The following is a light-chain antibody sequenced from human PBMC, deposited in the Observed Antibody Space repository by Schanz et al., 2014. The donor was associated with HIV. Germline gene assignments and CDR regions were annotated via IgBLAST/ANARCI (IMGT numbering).Light chain of an antibody. CDR1: SSDVGGYNY. CDR2: GVD. J-gene: IGLJ1*01. Sequence: QSALTQPPSASGSPGQSVTISCTGTSSDVGGYNYVSWYQQHPGKAPKLVISGVDYRPSGVSSRFSGSKSGNTASLTVSGLQAEDEADYYCCSYVGSYSYVFGTGTKVTVL. CDR3: CSYVGSYSYV. V-gene: IGLV2-8*01.